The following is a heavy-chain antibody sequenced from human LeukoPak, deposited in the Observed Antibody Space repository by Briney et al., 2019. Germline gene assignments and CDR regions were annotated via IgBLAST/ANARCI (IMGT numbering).Heavy chain of an antibody. CDR1: GYTL. J-gene: IGHJ4*02. Sequence: ASVKVSCKASGYTLNWVRQAPGQGLEWMGIINPSGGSTSYAQKFQGRVTMTRDTSTSTVYMELSSLRSEDTAVYYCARDLKYYFDYWGQGTLVTVSS. V-gene: IGHV1-46*01. CDR3: ARDLKYYFDY. CDR2: INPSGGST.